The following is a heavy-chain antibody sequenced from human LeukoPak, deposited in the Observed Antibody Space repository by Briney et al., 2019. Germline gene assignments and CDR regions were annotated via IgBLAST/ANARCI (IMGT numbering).Heavy chain of an antibody. D-gene: IGHD4-23*01. CDR2: INPNSGGT. J-gene: IGHJ4*02. Sequence: GASVKVSCKASVYTFTDHYMHGVRQAPGRGLEWVGWINPNSGGTNYAQKFQGRVTMTRDTSINTAYMEVSRLRSDDTAVYYCASIGGTSLEYWGQGTLVTVSS. CDR3: ASIGGTSLEY. CDR1: VYTFTDHY. V-gene: IGHV1-2*02.